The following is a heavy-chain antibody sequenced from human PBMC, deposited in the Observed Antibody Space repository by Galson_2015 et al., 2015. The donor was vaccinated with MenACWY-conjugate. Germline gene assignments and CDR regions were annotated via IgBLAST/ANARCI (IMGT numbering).Heavy chain of an antibody. CDR2: IYWDDDK. J-gene: IGHJ4*02. CDR3: AHRVNYDSSVAYFDF. D-gene: IGHD3-22*01. CDR1: GFSLSTNGVG. Sequence: LVKPTQTLTLTCTFSGFSLSTNGVGVGWIRQPPGKALEWLALIYWDDDKRYSPSLKSRLTLTKDTSKNQVVLTMTNMDPVDTATYYCAHRVNYDSSVAYFDFWGQGTLVTVSS. V-gene: IGHV2-5*02.